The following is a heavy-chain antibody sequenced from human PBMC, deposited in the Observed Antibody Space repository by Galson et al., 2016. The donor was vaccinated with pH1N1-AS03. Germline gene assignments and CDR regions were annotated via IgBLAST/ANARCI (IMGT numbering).Heavy chain of an antibody. D-gene: IGHD3-22*01. CDR1: GFTFSSYG. CDR2: IWYDGSNK. CDR3: ARGQGYNSGYFDTDY. Sequence: SLRLSCAASGFTFSSYGMHWVRQTPGKGLEWVAVIWYDGSNKYYADSVKGRFTISRDNSKNTLYLQMSSRRAEGTAVYYCARGQGYNSGYFDTDYWGRGTLVTVSS. J-gene: IGHJ4*02. V-gene: IGHV3-33*01.